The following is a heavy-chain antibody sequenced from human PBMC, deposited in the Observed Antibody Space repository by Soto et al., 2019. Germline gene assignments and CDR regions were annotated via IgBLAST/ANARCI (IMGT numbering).Heavy chain of an antibody. J-gene: IGHJ4*01. V-gene: IGHV4-59*01. CDR2: FHFSGST. Sequence: PSETLSLTCTVSGGSINGYYWTWLRQSPTNGLEWIGYFHFSGSTKYNPSLESRLTISADTSKNQIPLTLSSVTAADTAVYYCARASGYSYGYDDFFDNWGQGTLVTVSS. CDR1: GGSINGYY. CDR3: ARASGYSYGYDDFFDN. D-gene: IGHD5-18*01.